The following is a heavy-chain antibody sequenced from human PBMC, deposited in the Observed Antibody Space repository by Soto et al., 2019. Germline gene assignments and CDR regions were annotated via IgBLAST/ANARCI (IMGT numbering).Heavy chain of an antibody. CDR1: GFTFSSYG. Sequence: GGSLRLSCAASGFTFSSYGMHWVRQAPGKGLEWVAVISYDGSNKYYADSVKGRFTISRDNSKNTLYLQMNSLGAEDTAVYYCAKEIGPDYYDSSGYSPMDVWGQGTTVTVSS. V-gene: IGHV3-30*18. D-gene: IGHD3-22*01. CDR2: ISYDGSNK. J-gene: IGHJ6*02. CDR3: AKEIGPDYYDSSGYSPMDV.